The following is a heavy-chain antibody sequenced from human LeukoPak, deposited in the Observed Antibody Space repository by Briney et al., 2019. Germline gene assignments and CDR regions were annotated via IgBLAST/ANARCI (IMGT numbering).Heavy chain of an antibody. D-gene: IGHD5-12*01. CDR1: GGTFSSYA. CDR2: IIPILGIA. Sequence: SVKVSCKASGGTFSSYAISWVRQAPGQGLEWMGRIIPILGIANYAQKFQGRVTITADKSTSTAYMELSSLRSEDTAVYYCAAGWLRNAFDIWGQGTMVTVSS. J-gene: IGHJ3*02. CDR3: AAGWLRNAFDI. V-gene: IGHV1-69*04.